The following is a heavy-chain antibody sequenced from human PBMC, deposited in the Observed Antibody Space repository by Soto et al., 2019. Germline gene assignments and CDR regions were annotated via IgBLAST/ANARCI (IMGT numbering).Heavy chain of an antibody. CDR3: TTDSPAVVLDAFDI. J-gene: IGHJ3*02. V-gene: IGHV3-15*01. D-gene: IGHD3-22*01. Sequence: GGSLRLSCAASGFTFSNAWMSWVRQAPGKGLEWVGRIKSKTDGGTTDYAAPVKGRFTISRDDSKNTLYLQMNSLKTEDTAVYYCTTDSPAVVLDAFDIWGQGTMVTVSS. CDR2: IKSKTDGGTT. CDR1: GFTFSNAW.